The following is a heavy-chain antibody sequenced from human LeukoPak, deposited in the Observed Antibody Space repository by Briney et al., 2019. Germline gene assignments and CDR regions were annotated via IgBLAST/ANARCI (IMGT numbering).Heavy chain of an antibody. CDR2: INPNRGGT. CDR1: GYTFTRYY. V-gene: IGHV1-2*02. CDR3: ASGYRFRN. D-gene: IGHD5-18*01. Sequence: GASVRVSCKASGYTFTRYYMHWVRQAPGQGLEWMGWINPNRGGTDYAQKFQGRVTMTRDTSISTAYMELSRLRYDDTAVYYCASGYRFRNWGQGTLVTVSS. J-gene: IGHJ4*02.